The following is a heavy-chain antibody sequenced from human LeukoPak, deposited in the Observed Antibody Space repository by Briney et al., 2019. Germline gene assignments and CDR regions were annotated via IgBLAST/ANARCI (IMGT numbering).Heavy chain of an antibody. CDR2: IYYSGST. CDR3: ARATGGAAAADFDP. V-gene: IGHV4-31*03. J-gene: IGHJ5*02. CDR1: GGSISSGGYY. D-gene: IGHD6-13*01. Sequence: SETLSLNCTVSGGSISSGGYYWSWIRLHPGKGLEWIGFIYYSGSTYYNPSLKSRITISLDTSKNQFSLKLSSVTAADTAVYYCARATGGAAAADFDPWGQGTLVTVSS.